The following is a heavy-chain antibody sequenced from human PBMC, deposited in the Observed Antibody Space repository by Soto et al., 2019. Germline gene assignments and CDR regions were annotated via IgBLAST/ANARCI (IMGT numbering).Heavy chain of an antibody. CDR2: IWYDGSNK. CDR3: ARGGHDYGDYGGRDYYYMDV. D-gene: IGHD4-17*01. Sequence: GGSLRLSCAASGFTFSSYGMHWVRQAPGKGLEWVAVIWYDGSNKYYADSVKGRFTISRDNSKNTLYLQMNSLRAEDTAVYYCARGGHDYGDYGGRDYYYMDVWGKGTTVTVSS. J-gene: IGHJ6*03. V-gene: IGHV3-33*01. CDR1: GFTFSSYG.